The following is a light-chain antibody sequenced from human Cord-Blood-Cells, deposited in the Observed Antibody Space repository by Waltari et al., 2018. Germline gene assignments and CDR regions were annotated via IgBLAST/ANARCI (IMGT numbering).Light chain of an antibody. CDR2: AAS. CDR3: LQHNSYPYT. V-gene: IGKV1-17*03. Sequence: IQMTQSPSTMSASVGDRVTITCRASQGISHYLAWFQQKPGKVPKRGIYAASTLQSGVPSRFSGSGSGTQFTLTISSLQAEDFATDYCLQHNSYPYTFGQGTKLAIK. J-gene: IGKJ2*01. CDR1: QGISHY.